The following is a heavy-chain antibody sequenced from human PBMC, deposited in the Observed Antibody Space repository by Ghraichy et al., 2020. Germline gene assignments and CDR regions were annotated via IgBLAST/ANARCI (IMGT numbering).Heavy chain of an antibody. Sequence: GGSLRLSCAASGFTFSSYSMNWVRQAPGKGLEWVSSISSSSSYIYYADSVKGRFTISRDNAKNSLYLQMNSLRAEDTAVYYCARDFDYGGTLFDYWGQGTLVTVSS. CDR1: GFTFSSYS. V-gene: IGHV3-21*01. CDR2: ISSSSSYI. J-gene: IGHJ4*02. CDR3: ARDFDYGGTLFDY. D-gene: IGHD4-23*01.